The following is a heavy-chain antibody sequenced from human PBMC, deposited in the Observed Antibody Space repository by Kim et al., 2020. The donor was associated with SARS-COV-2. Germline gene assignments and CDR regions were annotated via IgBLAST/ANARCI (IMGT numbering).Heavy chain of an antibody. J-gene: IGHJ6*02. D-gene: IGHD3-3*01. Sequence: GGSLRLSCAASGFTFSSYGMHWVRQAPGKGLEWVAVIWYDGSNKYYADSVKGRFTISRDNSKNTLYLQMNSLRAEDTAVYYCAREGGFGGVVIYYYYGMDVWGQGTTVTASS. CDR2: IWYDGSNK. CDR3: AREGGFGGVVIYYYYGMDV. CDR1: GFTFSSYG. V-gene: IGHV3-33*01.